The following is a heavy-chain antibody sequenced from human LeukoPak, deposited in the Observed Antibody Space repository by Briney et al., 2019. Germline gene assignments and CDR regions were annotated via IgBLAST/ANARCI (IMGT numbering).Heavy chain of an antibody. CDR1: GFTFSSYS. V-gene: IGHV3-48*04. Sequence: GGSLRLSCAASGFTFSSYSMNWVRQAPGKGLEWVSYISSSSSTIYYADSVKGRFTISRDNAKNSLYLQMNSLRAEDTAVYYCARFSLSESGRGVYYYYYGMDVWGQGTTVTVSS. CDR3: ARFSLSESGRGVYYYYYGMDV. CDR2: ISSSSSTI. D-gene: IGHD3-10*01. J-gene: IGHJ6*02.